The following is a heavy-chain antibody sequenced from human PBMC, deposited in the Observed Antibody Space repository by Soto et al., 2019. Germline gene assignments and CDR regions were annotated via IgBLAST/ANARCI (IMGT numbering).Heavy chain of an antibody. CDR2: ISGTDGTT. CDR3: AKRAVPSTIWGLFDY. Sequence: GASVTVSCKASVYTFSSFPMSWVRQAPGKGLEWVSTISGTDGTTYYADSVKGRFTISRDNSRNTLHLQMNSLRAKDTAVYYCAKRAVPSTIWGLFDYWGQGTLVTVSS. D-gene: IGHD3-16*01. CDR1: VYTFSSFP. V-gene: IGHV3-23*01. J-gene: IGHJ4*02.